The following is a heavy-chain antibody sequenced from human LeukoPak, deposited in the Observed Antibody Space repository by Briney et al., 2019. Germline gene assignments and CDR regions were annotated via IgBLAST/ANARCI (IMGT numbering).Heavy chain of an antibody. Sequence: ASVTVSCKASGYTFTGYYIHWVRQAPGQGLEWMGWVNPNSGGTYYAQKFQGRVTMTTDTSISTAYMDLSRLRSDDTAVYYCARDLSDYYDRSGYYGDYWGQGTLVTVSS. CDR3: ARDLSDYYDRSGYYGDY. J-gene: IGHJ4*02. CDR1: GYTFTGYY. D-gene: IGHD3-22*01. V-gene: IGHV1-2*02. CDR2: VNPNSGGT.